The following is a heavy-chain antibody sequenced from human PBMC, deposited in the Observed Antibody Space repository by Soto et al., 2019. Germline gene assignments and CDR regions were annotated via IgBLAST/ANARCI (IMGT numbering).Heavy chain of an antibody. V-gene: IGHV4-59*01. Sequence: SETLSLTCTVSGDSIRSYYWSWIRQPPGKGLELIGYISYTGSTHYNPSLKSRVTISADTSKNQFSLKLSSVTTADTALYYCAREGVVAPYYYYGMDVWGQGSTVTVSS. CDR3: AREGVVAPYYYYGMDV. D-gene: IGHD2-15*01. CDR1: GDSIRSYY. CDR2: ISYTGST. J-gene: IGHJ6*02.